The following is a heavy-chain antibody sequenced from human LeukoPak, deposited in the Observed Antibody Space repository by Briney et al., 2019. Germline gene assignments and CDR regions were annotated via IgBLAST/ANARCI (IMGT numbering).Heavy chain of an antibody. CDR3: ARVGYRYSINDWSRIGLGAYPSKYYYYMDV. J-gene: IGHJ6*03. D-gene: IGHD5-18*01. V-gene: IGHV4-34*01. CDR2: INPSGGT. CDR1: GGSFSDYS. Sequence: SETLSLTCAVYGGSFSDYSWTWIRQPPGKGVEYIGEINPSGGTNHNPSLMSRVSMSVDTSKNQISLRVSSVTAGDAAVYYCARVGYRYSINDWSRIGLGAYPSKYYYYMDVWGKGTTVTVSS.